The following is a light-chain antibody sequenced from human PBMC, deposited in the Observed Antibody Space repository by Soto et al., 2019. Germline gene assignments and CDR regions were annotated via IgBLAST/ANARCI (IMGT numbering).Light chain of an antibody. CDR1: HDISTF. Sequence: DIQLTQSASLLSASMGDRVTITCRASHDISTFLAWYQQKPVKAPKLLIYEASTLQSGVPSRFSGSGSGTEFTLTISSLKPDDFATYYCQQYNSYSTFGQGTKVDIK. CDR3: QQYNSYST. V-gene: IGKV1-9*01. J-gene: IGKJ1*01. CDR2: EAS.